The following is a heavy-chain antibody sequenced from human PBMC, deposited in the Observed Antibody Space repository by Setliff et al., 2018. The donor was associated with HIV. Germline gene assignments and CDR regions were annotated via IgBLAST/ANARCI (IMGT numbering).Heavy chain of an antibody. CDR2: IRSKAYGGTT. V-gene: IGHV3-49*04. D-gene: IGHD2-21*01. CDR3: ARAKFPDY. J-gene: IGHJ4*02. Sequence: SLRLSCTASGFTFGDYAVNWVRQAPGKGLGWLGFIRSKAYGGTTEYAASVKGRFTISRDDSKSIAYLQVHSLKTEDTAVYYCARAKFPDYWGQGTLVTVSS. CDR1: GFTFGDYA.